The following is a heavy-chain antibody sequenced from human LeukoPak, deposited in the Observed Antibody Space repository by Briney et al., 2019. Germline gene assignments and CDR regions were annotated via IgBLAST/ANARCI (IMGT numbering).Heavy chain of an antibody. CDR3: ARKKPRNNWFDP. CDR2: IYHSGST. CDR1: GGSISSSNW. J-gene: IGHJ5*02. Sequence: QPSETLSLTCTVSGGSISSSNWWSWVRQPPGKGLEWIGEIYHSGSTNYNPSLKSRVTISVDKSKNQFSLKLSSVTAADTAVYYCARKKPRNNWFDPWGQGTLVTVSS. V-gene: IGHV4-4*02. D-gene: IGHD1-14*01.